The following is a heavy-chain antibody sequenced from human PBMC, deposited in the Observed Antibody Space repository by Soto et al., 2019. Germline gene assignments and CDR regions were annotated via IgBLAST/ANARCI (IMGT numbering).Heavy chain of an antibody. CDR2: INHSGST. V-gene: IGHV4-34*01. CDR1: GGSFSGYY. CDR3: ARGGPDTGDYDEIDY. J-gene: IGHJ4*02. D-gene: IGHD4-17*01. Sequence: PSETLSLSCAVCGGSFSGYYWSWIRQPPGKGLEWIGEINHSGSTNYNPSLKSRVTISVDTSKNQFSLKLSSVTAADTAVYYCARGGPDTGDYDEIDYWGQGTLVTVSS.